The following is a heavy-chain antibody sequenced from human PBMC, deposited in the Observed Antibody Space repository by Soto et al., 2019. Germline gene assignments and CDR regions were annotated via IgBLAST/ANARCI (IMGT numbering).Heavy chain of an antibody. CDR2: IYYSGST. CDR3: TRPRPAAIPSLEYYYYMDV. V-gene: IGHV4-39*01. D-gene: IGHD2-2*01. Sequence: PSETLSLTCTVSGGSISSSSYYWGWIRQPPGKGLEWIGSIYYSGSTYYNPSLKSRVTISVDTSKNQFSLKLSSVTAADTAVYYCTRPRPAAIPSLEYYYYMDVWGKGTTVTVSS. CDR1: GGSISSSSYY. J-gene: IGHJ6*03.